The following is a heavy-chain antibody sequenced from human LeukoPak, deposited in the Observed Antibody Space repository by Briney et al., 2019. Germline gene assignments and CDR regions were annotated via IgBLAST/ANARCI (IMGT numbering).Heavy chain of an antibody. V-gene: IGHV3-30-3*01. CDR3: ARGRGVVPTAMLVY. J-gene: IGHJ4*02. Sequence: GRSLRLSCAASGFTISSYDMHWVRQAPGKGLEWVAVISDDGSNKYDADSVKGRFTISRDNSKNTLYLQMNSLRAEDTAVYHCARGRGVVPTAMLVYWGQGTLVTVSS. CDR1: GFTISSYD. D-gene: IGHD2-2*01. CDR2: ISDDGSNK.